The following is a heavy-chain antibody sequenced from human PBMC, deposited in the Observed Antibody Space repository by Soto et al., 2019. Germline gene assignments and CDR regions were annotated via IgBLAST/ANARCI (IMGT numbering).Heavy chain of an antibody. Sequence: EVQLVESGGGLVQPGGSLRLSCAASEFTFSSYSMNWFRQAPGKGLEWVSYISSSSSTIYYADSVKGRFTISRDNAKNSLYLQMNSLRAEDTAVYYCARDGGQWLNWFDPWGQGTLVTVSS. D-gene: IGHD6-19*01. CDR2: ISSSSSTI. CDR1: EFTFSSYS. V-gene: IGHV3-48*01. CDR3: ARDGGQWLNWFDP. J-gene: IGHJ5*02.